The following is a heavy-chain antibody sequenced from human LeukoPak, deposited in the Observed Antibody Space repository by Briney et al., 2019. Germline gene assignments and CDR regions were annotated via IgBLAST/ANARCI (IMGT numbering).Heavy chain of an antibody. D-gene: IGHD3-3*01. CDR1: GYTFTGYY. Sequence: RASVKVSCKASGYTFTGYYMHWVRQAPGQGLEWMGWINPNSGGTNYAQKFQGRVTMTRDTSISTAYMELSRLRSDDTAVYYCARGLRFLEWLEYYYYYGMDVWGQGTTVTVSS. V-gene: IGHV1-2*02. CDR2: INPNSGGT. J-gene: IGHJ6*02. CDR3: ARGLRFLEWLEYYYYYGMDV.